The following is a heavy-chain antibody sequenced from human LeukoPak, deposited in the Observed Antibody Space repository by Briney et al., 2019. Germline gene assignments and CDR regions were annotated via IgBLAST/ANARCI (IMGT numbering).Heavy chain of an antibody. CDR1: GDIVSSNNAA. V-gene: IGHV6-1*01. CDR3: ASDAGAFDI. J-gene: IGHJ3*02. Sequence: SQTLSLTCAISGDIVSSNNAAWSWIRQSPSRGLEWLGRTYYRSKWYNDYAVSVKSRITINPDTSKNQFSLQLNSVTPEDTAVYYCASDAGAFDIWGQGTMVTVSS. CDR2: TYYRSKWYN.